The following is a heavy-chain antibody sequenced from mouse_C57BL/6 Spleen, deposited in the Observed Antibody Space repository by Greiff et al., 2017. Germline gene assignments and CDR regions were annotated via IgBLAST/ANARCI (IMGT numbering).Heavy chain of an antibody. Sequence: VQLQQPGAALVKPGASVKLSCKASGYTFTSYWMHWVKQRPGQGLEWIGMIHPNSGSTNYNEKFKSKDTLTVDKSSSTAYMQRSSLTSEDSAVYYCASTTVVATDAMDYGGQGTSVTGSS. J-gene: IGHJ4*01. CDR1: GYTFTSYW. V-gene: IGHV1-64*01. CDR2: IHPNSGST. D-gene: IGHD1-1*01. CDR3: ASTTVVATDAMDY.